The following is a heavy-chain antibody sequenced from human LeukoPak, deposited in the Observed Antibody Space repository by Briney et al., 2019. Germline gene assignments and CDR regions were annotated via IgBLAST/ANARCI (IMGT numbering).Heavy chain of an antibody. CDR3: ARNGWLGYYYYGMDV. Sequence: ASVKVSCKASGYTFTSYDINWVRRATGQGLEWMGWMNPNSGNTGYAQKFQGRVTMTRNTSISTAYMELSSLRSEDTAVYYCARNGWLGYYYYGMDVWGQGTTVTVSS. D-gene: IGHD6-19*01. CDR1: GYTFTSYD. CDR2: MNPNSGNT. J-gene: IGHJ6*02. V-gene: IGHV1-8*01.